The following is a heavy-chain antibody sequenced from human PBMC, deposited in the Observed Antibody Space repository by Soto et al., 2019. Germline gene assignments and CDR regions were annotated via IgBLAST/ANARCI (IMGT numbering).Heavy chain of an antibody. CDR3: AASIFYYGMDV. V-gene: IGHV5-51*01. Sequence: EVQLVQSGAEVKKPGESLKISCKGSGYTFTNYWIGWVRQMPGKGLEWMGIIYPGDSDTKNNPSFQGQVTISADKSITTTYLQWSSLKASDTAIYYCAASIFYYGMDVWGQGTTVTVSS. CDR2: IYPGDSDT. CDR1: GYTFTNYW. J-gene: IGHJ6*02.